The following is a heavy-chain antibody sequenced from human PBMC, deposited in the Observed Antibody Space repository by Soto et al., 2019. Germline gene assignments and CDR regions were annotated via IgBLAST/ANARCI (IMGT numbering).Heavy chain of an antibody. V-gene: IGHV3-21*01. J-gene: IGHJ5*02. Sequence: GGSLRLSCAASGFTFSSYSMNWVRQAPGKGLEWVSSISSSSSYIYYADSVKGRFTIPRDNAKNSLYLQMNSLRAEDTAVYYCARMITMVRGVIKWEFDWFDPWGQGTLVTVSS. CDR2: ISSSSSYI. CDR1: GFTFSSYS. D-gene: IGHD3-10*01. CDR3: ARMITMVRGVIKWEFDWFDP.